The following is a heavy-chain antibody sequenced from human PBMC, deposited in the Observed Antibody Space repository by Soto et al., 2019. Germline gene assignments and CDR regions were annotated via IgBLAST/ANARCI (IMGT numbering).Heavy chain of an antibody. CDR3: AKDPRGYCSGGSCYSYYFDY. CDR1: GFSYSSYG. J-gene: IGHJ4*02. Sequence: QVQLVESGGGVVRPGTSLRLFCAGSGFSYSSYGMHWVRQAPGKGLEWVALISSDGTDRKYADSVKGRFTISRDNSQNTMYLQMNSLRAEDTAIYYCAKDPRGYCSGGSCYSYYFDYWGQGTLVTVSS. D-gene: IGHD2-15*01. V-gene: IGHV3-30*18. CDR2: ISSDGTDR.